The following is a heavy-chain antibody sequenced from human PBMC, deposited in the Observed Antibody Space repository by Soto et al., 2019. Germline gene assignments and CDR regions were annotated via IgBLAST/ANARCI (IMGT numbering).Heavy chain of an antibody. V-gene: IGHV1-69*01. Sequence: VPLVQSGAEVKKTGSSVKVSCKTSGGTFSTFGISWVRQAPGQGLEWMGGIIPFFGTAEYSQKFEDRITITADESTNTVYMDLRSLTSEDTAIYYCARTAPMDAGDKYYYDFWGQGALVTVSS. CDR1: GGTFSTFG. CDR2: IIPFFGTA. D-gene: IGHD3-16*01. CDR3: ARTAPMDAGDKYYYDF. J-gene: IGHJ4*02.